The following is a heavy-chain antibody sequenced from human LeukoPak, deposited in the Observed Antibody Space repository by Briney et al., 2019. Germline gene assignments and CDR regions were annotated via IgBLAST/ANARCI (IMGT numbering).Heavy chain of an antibody. CDR2: IKQDGSEK. J-gene: IGHJ5*02. D-gene: IGHD2-2*01. Sequence: GGSLRLSCAASGFAFSSYWMSWVRQAPGKGLEWVANIKQDGSEKYYMDPVKGRFTISRDNAKNSLYLQMNSLRAEDTAVYYCARDGRGYCSSTSCYRGRKELTNWFDPWGQGTLVTVSS. CDR3: ARDGRGYCSSTSCYRGRKELTNWFDP. CDR1: GFAFSSYW. V-gene: IGHV3-7*01.